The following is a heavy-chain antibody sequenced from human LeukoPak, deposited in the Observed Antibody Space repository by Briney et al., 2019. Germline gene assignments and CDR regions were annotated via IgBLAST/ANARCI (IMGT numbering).Heavy chain of an antibody. CDR1: GFTFSSYA. CDR2: VSGSGDST. D-gene: IGHD3-22*01. Sequence: GGSLRLSCAASGFTFSSYAMSWVRQAPGKGLEWVSGVSGSGDSTYYADSVKGRFTISRDNSKNTLYLQMNSLRAEDTAVYYCAKTLTMILVLRGGFDYWGQGALVTVSS. J-gene: IGHJ4*02. V-gene: IGHV3-23*01. CDR3: AKTLTMILVLRGGFDY.